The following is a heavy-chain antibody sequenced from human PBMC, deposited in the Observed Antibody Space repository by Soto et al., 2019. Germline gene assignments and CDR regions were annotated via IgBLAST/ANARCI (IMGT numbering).Heavy chain of an antibody. Sequence: ASVKVSCKASGGTFSSYAISWVRQATGQGLEYLGWMNPNSGNTAYVQKFQGRVTMTWDTSITTAYMELSSLRSEDTAVYFCARGIKYGAYSRWFDPWGQGTLVTVSS. V-gene: IGHV1-8*02. D-gene: IGHD4-17*01. CDR1: GGTFSSYA. CDR2: MNPNSGNT. J-gene: IGHJ5*02. CDR3: ARGIKYGAYSRWFDP.